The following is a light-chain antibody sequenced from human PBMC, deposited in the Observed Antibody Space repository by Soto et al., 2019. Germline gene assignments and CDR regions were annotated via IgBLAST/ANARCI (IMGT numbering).Light chain of an antibody. Sequence: EIVLTQSPATLSLSPGERVTLSCRASQSVSSYFAWYQQKPGQAPRLLIYDASNRATGIPARFSGSGSGTDFTLTISCLEPEDFAVYYCQQRSNGPLTFGQGTRLEIK. J-gene: IGKJ5*01. V-gene: IGKV3-11*01. CDR2: DAS. CDR3: QQRSNGPLT. CDR1: QSVSSY.